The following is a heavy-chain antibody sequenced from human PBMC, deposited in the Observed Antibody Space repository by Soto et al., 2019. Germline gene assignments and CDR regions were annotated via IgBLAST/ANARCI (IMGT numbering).Heavy chain of an antibody. Sequence: SETLSLTCTVSGGSISSGGYYWSWIRQHPGKGLEWIGYIFHSGSTYYNPSLRSRVTTSVDTSKNQFSLKLSSVTAADTAVYYCARALILTGYYIHDAFDIWGQGTMVTVSS. V-gene: IGHV4-31*03. J-gene: IGHJ3*02. D-gene: IGHD3-9*01. CDR1: GGSISSGGYY. CDR2: IFHSGST. CDR3: ARALILTGYYIHDAFDI.